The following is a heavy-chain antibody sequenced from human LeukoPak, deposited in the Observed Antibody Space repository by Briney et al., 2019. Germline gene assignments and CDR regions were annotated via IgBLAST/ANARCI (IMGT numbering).Heavy chain of an antibody. Sequence: GASVKVSCKASGYTFTDYYIHWVRQAPGQGLEWMGWVYPYSGGTNYAKKFQGRVTMTRDTSISTAYMELNRLGPDDTAVYYCASANWAGGLDFDYWGQGTLVTVSS. D-gene: IGHD3-9*01. CDR1: GYTFTDYY. CDR3: ASANWAGGLDFDY. CDR2: VYPYSGGT. J-gene: IGHJ4*02. V-gene: IGHV1-2*02.